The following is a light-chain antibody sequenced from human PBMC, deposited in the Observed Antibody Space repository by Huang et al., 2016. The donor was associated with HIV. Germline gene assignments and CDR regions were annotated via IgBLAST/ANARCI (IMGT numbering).Light chain of an antibody. V-gene: IGKV1-39*01. CDR1: QSISRY. CDR2: AAY. J-gene: IGKJ1*01. CDR3: QQSYTTSRT. Sequence: DIQMTQSPSSLSASVGDRVTITCRASQSISRYLNWYQQKPGKAPNVVVYAAYEVQSGVPSRFSGGGSGTDFTLTISRLQPEDFATYYCQQSYTTSRTFGQGTKVEIK.